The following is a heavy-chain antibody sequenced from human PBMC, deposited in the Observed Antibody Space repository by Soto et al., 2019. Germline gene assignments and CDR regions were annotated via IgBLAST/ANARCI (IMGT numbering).Heavy chain of an antibody. CDR3: ARVITIFGVVINYYYYMDV. J-gene: IGHJ6*03. Sequence: GGSLSLSCAASGFTVSSNYMSWVRQAPGKGLEWVSVIYSVGSTYYADSMKGRFTISRSNSKNTLYLQMNSLRAEDTAVYYCARVITIFGVVINYYYYMDVWGKGTTVTVSS. CDR1: GFTVSSNY. CDR2: IYSVGST. D-gene: IGHD3-3*01. V-gene: IGHV3-53*04.